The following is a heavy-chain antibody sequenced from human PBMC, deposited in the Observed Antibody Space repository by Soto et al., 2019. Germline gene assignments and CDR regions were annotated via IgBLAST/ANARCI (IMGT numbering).Heavy chain of an antibody. Sequence: PSETLSLTGTVCDGSVSSGNYYWTWIRQPPGKGLEWIGYIHSSGSTLYNPSLKSRVIISVDTSMNRFSLKLSSVNAADTAVYYCARHSLALFDSCGQGTLVAVCS. J-gene: IGHJ4*02. CDR2: IHSSGST. CDR1: DGSVSSGNYY. D-gene: IGHD5-12*01. V-gene: IGHV4-61*01. CDR3: ARHSLALFDS.